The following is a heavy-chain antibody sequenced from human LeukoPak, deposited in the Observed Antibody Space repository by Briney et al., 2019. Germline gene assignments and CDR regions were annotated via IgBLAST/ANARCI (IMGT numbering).Heavy chain of an antibody. CDR2: IFHSGST. CDR3: ARQGVYYGSGSWAFDI. CDR1: AYSISSGYY. V-gene: IGHV4-38-2*02. Sequence: SETLSLTCIVSAYSISSGYYWGWIRQPPGKGLQWIGSIFHSGSTYYTPSLESRVTISVDTSKNQFSLKLSSVTAADTAVYYCARQGVYYGSGSWAFDIWGQGTMVTVSS. D-gene: IGHD3-10*01. J-gene: IGHJ3*02.